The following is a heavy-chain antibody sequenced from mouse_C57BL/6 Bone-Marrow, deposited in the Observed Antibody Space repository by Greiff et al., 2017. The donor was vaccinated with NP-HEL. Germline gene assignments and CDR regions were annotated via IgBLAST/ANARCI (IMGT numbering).Heavy chain of an antibody. D-gene: IGHD2-4*01. J-gene: IGHJ4*01. V-gene: IGHV1-26*01. Sequence: VQLQQSGPELVKPGASVKISCKASGYTFTDYYMNWVKQSHGKSLEWIGDINPNNGGTSYNQKFKGKATLTVDKSSGTAYMELRSLTSEDSAVYYCARATYYDYDGAMDYWGQGTSVTVSS. CDR2: INPNNGGT. CDR3: ARATYYDYDGAMDY. CDR1: GYTFTDYY.